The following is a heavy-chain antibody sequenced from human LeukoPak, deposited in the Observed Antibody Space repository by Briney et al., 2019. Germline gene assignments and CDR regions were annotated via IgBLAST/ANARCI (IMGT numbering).Heavy chain of an antibody. CDR2: IYPGDSDT. CDR1: GYSFTSYW. V-gene: IGHV5-51*01. J-gene: IGHJ4*02. Sequence: GESLKISCKGSGYSFTSYWIGWVRQMPGKGLEWMGIIYPGDSDTRYSPSFQGQVTISADKSISTAYLQWSSLKASDTAMYYCASSQGRRWEPPSFDYWGQGTLVTVSS. CDR3: ASSQGRRWEPPSFDY. D-gene: IGHD1-26*01.